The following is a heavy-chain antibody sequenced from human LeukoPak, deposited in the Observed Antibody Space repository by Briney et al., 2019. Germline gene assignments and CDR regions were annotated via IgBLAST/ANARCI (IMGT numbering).Heavy chain of an antibody. V-gene: IGHV3-11*01. CDR1: GFTFSDYY. CDR3: ARVPRMPPERIMGPTTFDY. D-gene: IGHD1-26*01. Sequence: RPGGSLRLSCAASGFTFSDYYMSWIRQAPGKGLEWVSYISANNPTIYYADSVRGRFTISRDNAKNSLYLQMNSLRAEDTAVYYCARVPRMPPERIMGPTTFDYWGQGTLVTVSS. CDR2: ISANNPTI. J-gene: IGHJ4*02.